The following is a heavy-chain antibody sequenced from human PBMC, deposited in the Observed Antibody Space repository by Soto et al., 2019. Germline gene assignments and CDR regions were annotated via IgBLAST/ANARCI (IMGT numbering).Heavy chain of an antibody. D-gene: IGHD3-22*01. CDR1: GFTFSSYG. Sequence: SGGSLRLSCAASGFTFSSYGMYWVRQAPGKGLEWVAVISYDGSNKYYADSVKGRFTISRDNSKNTLYLQMNSLRAEDTAVYYCAKCLLRGRLTYDSSGYYNYYYYYGMDVWGQGTTVTVSS. J-gene: IGHJ6*02. CDR3: AKCLLRGRLTYDSSGYYNYYYYYGMDV. CDR2: ISYDGSNK. V-gene: IGHV3-30*18.